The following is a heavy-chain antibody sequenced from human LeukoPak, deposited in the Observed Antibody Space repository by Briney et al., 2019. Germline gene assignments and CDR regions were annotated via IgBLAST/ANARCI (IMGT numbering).Heavy chain of an antibody. J-gene: IGHJ4*02. D-gene: IGHD5-18*01. CDR3: TTSSWIQLWSNYDY. Sequence: GGSLRLSCAASGFTFSNAWMSWVRQAPGKGLEWVGRIKCKTDGGTTDYAAPVKGRFTISRDDSKNTLYLQMNSLKTEDTAVYYCTTSSWIQLWSNYDYWGQETLVTVSS. V-gene: IGHV3-15*01. CDR1: GFTFSNAW. CDR2: IKCKTDGGTT.